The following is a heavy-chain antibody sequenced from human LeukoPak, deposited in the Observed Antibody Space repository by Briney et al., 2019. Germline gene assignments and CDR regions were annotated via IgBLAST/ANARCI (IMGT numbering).Heavy chain of an antibody. D-gene: IGHD6-19*01. CDR2: IYYSGST. Sequence: SETLSLTCTVSGDSISSSNYYWGWIRQPPGKGLEWIGSIYYSGSTYYNPSLKSRVTISVDTSKSQFSLKLTSVTAADTAVFYCAITYSSGWSSYFDYWGQGTLVTVSS. CDR3: AITYSSGWSSYFDY. CDR1: GDSISSSNYY. J-gene: IGHJ4*02. V-gene: IGHV4-39*01.